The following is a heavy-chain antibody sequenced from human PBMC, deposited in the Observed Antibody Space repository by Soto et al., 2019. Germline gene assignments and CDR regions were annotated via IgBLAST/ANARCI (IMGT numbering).Heavy chain of an antibody. Sequence: QVQLVQSGAEVKKPGASVKVSCKASGYTFTSYGISWMRQAPGQGLEWMGWISAYNGNTNYAQKLQGRVTMTTDTSTSTAYMELRSLRSDDTAVYYCARDLLGLTTVTTADAFDIWGQGTMVTVSS. CDR3: ARDLLGLTTVTTADAFDI. CDR2: ISAYNGNT. J-gene: IGHJ3*02. D-gene: IGHD4-17*01. V-gene: IGHV1-18*01. CDR1: GYTFTSYG.